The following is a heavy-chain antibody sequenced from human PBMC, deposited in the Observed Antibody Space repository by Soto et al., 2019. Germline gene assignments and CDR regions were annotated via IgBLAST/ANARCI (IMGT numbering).Heavy chain of an antibody. CDR3: VRDRYSSSGWFDP. CDR2: TYYRSRFFS. D-gene: IGHD3-10*01. CDR1: GDSVSSYSAA. V-gene: IGHV6-1*01. J-gene: IGHJ5*02. Sequence: SQTLSLTCAISGDSVSSYSAAWNWIRQSPSGGLEWLGRTYYRSRFFSDYAESVKSRIIINPDTSKNQFSMQLKSVTPEETAVYYCVRDRYSSSGWFDPWGQGTPVTVSS.